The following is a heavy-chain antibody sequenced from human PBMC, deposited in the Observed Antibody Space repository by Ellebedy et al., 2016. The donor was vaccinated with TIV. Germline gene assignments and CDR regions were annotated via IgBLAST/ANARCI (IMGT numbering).Heavy chain of an antibody. CDR1: GGTFSSYS. J-gene: IGHJ3*02. CDR2: IIPILDIT. V-gene: IGHV1-69*04. Sequence: AASVKVSCKASGGTFSSYSINWVRQAPGQGLEWMGRIIPILDITNYAQNFQGTVTITADKYTSTAYMELSSLRSEDTAVYYCARAPPPRGDRSADAFDIWGQGTMVTVSS. D-gene: IGHD7-27*01. CDR3: ARAPPPRGDRSADAFDI.